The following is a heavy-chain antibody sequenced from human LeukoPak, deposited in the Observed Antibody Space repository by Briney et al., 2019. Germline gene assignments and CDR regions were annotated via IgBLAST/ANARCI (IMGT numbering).Heavy chain of an antibody. CDR2: IYPGDSDT. Sequence: GESLKISCKGSGYSFTSYWIGWVRQMPRKGLEWMGIIYPGDSDTGYSPSFQGQVTISADKSISTAYLQWSSLKASDTAMYYCARSPYGDYAYYYYGMDVWGQGTTVTVSS. V-gene: IGHV5-51*01. J-gene: IGHJ6*02. CDR3: ARSPYGDYAYYYYGMDV. D-gene: IGHD4-17*01. CDR1: GYSFTSYW.